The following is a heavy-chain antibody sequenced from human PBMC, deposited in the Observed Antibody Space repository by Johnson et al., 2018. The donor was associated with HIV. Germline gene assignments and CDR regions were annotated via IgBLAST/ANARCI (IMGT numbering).Heavy chain of an antibody. V-gene: IGHV3-7*02. CDR3: AKARGIVGATGAFDI. CDR1: GFTFSSYW. J-gene: IGHJ3*02. D-gene: IGHD1-26*01. Sequence: QLVESGGGLVQPGGSLRLSCAASGFTFSSYWMSWVRQAPGKGLEWVANIKQDGSEKYYVDSVKGRFTISRDNAKNSLYLQMNSLRADDTAVYYCAKARGIVGATGAFDIWGQGTMVTVSS. CDR2: IKQDGSEK.